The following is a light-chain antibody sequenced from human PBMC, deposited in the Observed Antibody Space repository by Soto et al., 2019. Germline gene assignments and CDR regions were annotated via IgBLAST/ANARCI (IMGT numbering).Light chain of an antibody. CDR3: QQSYSPTWT. Sequence: EIVLTQSPGTLSLSPGERATLSCRASQSVSSSYLAWYQQKPGQAPRLLIYGASSRATGIPDRFSGSGSGTDFTLTISRLEPEDFAVYYCQQSYSPTWTFGQGTKVEIK. CDR2: GAS. V-gene: IGKV3-20*01. J-gene: IGKJ1*01. CDR1: QSVSSSY.